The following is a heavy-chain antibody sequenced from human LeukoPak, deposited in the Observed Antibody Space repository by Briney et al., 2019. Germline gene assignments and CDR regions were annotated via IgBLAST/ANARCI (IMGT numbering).Heavy chain of an antibody. CDR3: AKESSQTYYDFWSGYPDNWFDP. V-gene: IGHV3-23*01. CDR2: ISGSGGST. CDR1: GFTFSSYA. J-gene: IGHJ5*02. D-gene: IGHD3-3*01. Sequence: PGGSLRLSCAASGFTFSSYAMHWVRQAPGKGLEWVSAISGSGGSTYYADSVKGRFTISRDNSRNTLYLQMNSLRAEDTAVYYCAKESSQTYYDFWSGYPDNWFDPWGQGTLVTVSS.